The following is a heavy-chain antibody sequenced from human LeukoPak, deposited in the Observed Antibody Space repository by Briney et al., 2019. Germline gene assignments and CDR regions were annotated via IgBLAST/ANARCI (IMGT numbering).Heavy chain of an antibody. D-gene: IGHD6-25*01. J-gene: IGHJ4*02. Sequence: SETLSLTCAVSGVSISNYYLSWIRQPPGKGLEWIGHIYFIGNTNYNASPKSRVTISLDTSKNHFSLKLTSVTAADTAIYYCATKKTTPRSGFDYWGQGTLVTVSS. CDR2: IYFIGNT. CDR3: ATKKTTPRSGFDY. V-gene: IGHV4-59*01. CDR1: GVSISNYY.